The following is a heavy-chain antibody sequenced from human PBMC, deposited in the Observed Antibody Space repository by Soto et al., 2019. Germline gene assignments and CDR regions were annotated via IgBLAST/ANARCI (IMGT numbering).Heavy chain of an antibody. V-gene: IGHV3-30*01. J-gene: IGHJ4*02. D-gene: IGHD3-16*01. Sequence: QVQLVESGGGVVQPRRSPRLSCAASGFIFTSYIVHWVRQAPGKGLEWVASVSYDGSKKHYADSVKGRFSISRDNSKNTVYLQMNSLRTEDTAVYYCARDKGLLDSWGQGTLVTVSS. CDR3: ARDKGLLDS. CDR2: VSYDGSKK. CDR1: GFIFTSYI.